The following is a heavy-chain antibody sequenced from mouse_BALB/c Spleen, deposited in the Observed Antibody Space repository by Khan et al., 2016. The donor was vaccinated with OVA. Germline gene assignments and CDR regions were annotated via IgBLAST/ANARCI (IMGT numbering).Heavy chain of an antibody. V-gene: IGHV5-17*02. J-gene: IGHJ2*01. CDR1: GFTFNNYG. Sequence: EVELVESGGGLVQPGGSRKLSCAASGFTFNNYGMHWVRQAPEKGLEWVAYISGDSNTIYYVDSVKGRFTISRDNPQNTLFLQMTSLMSEDTAMYYCATSYFYGYYFDYWGPGITLTVS. CDR2: ISGDSNTI. CDR3: ATSYFYGYYFDY. D-gene: IGHD1-1*01.